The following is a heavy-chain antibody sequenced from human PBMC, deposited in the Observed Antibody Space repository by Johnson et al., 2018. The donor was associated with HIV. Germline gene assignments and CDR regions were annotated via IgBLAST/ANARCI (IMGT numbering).Heavy chain of an antibody. Sequence: VQLVESGGTLVQPDRSLRLSCASSGFTFEDYAMHWVRQGPGKGLEWVSGISWNSDTLVYADSVKGRFTISRDNAKNTLYLQMNSLRAEDTAMYFCARGGAFHAFDIWGHGTMVTVSS. V-gene: IGHV3-9*01. D-gene: IGHD3-3*02. CDR1: GFTFEDYA. CDR2: ISWNSDTL. CDR3: ARGGAFHAFDI. J-gene: IGHJ3*02.